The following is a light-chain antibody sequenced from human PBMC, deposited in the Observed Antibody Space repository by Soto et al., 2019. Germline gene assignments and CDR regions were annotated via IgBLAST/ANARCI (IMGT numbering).Light chain of an antibody. CDR3: QQYNSYS. CDR1: QGISIW. J-gene: IGKJ1*01. CDR2: HAS. V-gene: IGKV1-5*01. Sequence: DIQMTQSPSTLPASVGDRVSNTCRASQGISIWLAWYQQKPGTAAKLLIYHASTLESGVPSRFSGSGSGTEFTLTIIGLQPDDFATYYCQQYNSYSFGQATKVDIK.